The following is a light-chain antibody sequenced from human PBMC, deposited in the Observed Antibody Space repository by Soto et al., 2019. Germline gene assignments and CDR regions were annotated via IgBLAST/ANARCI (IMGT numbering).Light chain of an antibody. CDR3: LQDINYPWT. CDR2: GAS. Sequence: AIQMTQSPSSLSASVGDRVTISCRASQGIGNALGWYQQKPGKPPKVLIYGASNLQRGVPPRFSGSGSGTHFTLAISILQPEDSATDCCLQDINYPWTFGQGTKVEIK. CDR1: QGIGNA. J-gene: IGKJ1*01. V-gene: IGKV1-6*01.